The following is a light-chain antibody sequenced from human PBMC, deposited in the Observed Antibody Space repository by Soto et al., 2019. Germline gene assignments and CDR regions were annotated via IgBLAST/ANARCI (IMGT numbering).Light chain of an antibody. CDR3: QQRSSWPWT. CDR1: QSIGDT. CDR2: DAS. Sequence: EIVITQSPATLSVSPGGRATLSCRASQSIGDTLAWYQQKPGQAPRLLIYDASNRATGIPARFSGSGSGTDFTLTISSLEPEDFAVYYCQQRSSWPWTFGQGTKVDIK. V-gene: IGKV3-11*01. J-gene: IGKJ1*01.